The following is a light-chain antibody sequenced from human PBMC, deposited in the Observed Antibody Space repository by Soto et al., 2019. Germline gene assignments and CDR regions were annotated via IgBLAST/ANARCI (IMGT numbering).Light chain of an antibody. Sequence: EIVMTQSPATLSVSPGERATLSCRASQSVSSNLAWYQQKPGQAPRLLIYDASSRATGIPDRFSGSGSGTDFTLTISSLEPEDFALYYCQQRSNWPITFGQGTRLEIK. V-gene: IGKV3-11*01. CDR1: QSVSSN. CDR3: QQRSNWPIT. CDR2: DAS. J-gene: IGKJ5*01.